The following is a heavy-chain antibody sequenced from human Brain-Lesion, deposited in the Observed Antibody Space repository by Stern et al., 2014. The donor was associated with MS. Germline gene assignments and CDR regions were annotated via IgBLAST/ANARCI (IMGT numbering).Heavy chain of an antibody. Sequence: VQLVESGPGLVKPSQTLSLTCIVSGGSISSGSFYWNWIRQPAGKGLEWIGRIYSTGSTNYNPHLKSRVTISGDTSKNQLSLKMFSMTAADTAVYYCARETGGYTYGDTDFFDYWGQGALVTVSS. CDR1: GGSISSGSFY. D-gene: IGHD5-18*01. CDR2: IYSTGST. V-gene: IGHV4-61*02. J-gene: IGHJ4*02. CDR3: ARETGGYTYGDTDFFDY.